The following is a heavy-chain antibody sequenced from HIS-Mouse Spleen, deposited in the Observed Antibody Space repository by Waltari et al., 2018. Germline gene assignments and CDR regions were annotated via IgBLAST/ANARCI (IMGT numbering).Heavy chain of an antibody. V-gene: IGHV3-30-3*01. Sequence: QVQLVESGGGVVQPGGSLRRSCSASGFTFRRGARPWVRQAPGKGLEWVAVISYDGSNKYYADSVKGRFTISRDNSKNTLYLQMNSLRAEDTAVYYCARGLNTARPSHFDYWGQGTLVTVSS. CDR1: GFTFRRGA. D-gene: IGHD6-6*01. CDR2: ISYDGSNK. CDR3: ARGLNTARPSHFDY. J-gene: IGHJ4*02.